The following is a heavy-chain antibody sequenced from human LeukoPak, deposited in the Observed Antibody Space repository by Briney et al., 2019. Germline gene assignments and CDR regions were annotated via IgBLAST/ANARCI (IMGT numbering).Heavy chain of an antibody. CDR2: IYPGDSDT. J-gene: IGHJ4*02. V-gene: IGHV5-51*01. D-gene: IGHD1-7*01. CDR3: ARHLGNYEKDY. Sequence: GESLKISCKASGYTFTGDWIGWVRQMPGKGLEWMGIIYPGDSDTRYSPSFQGQVTISADKSISTAYLQWSSLKASDTAMYYCARHLGNYEKDYWGQGTLVTVSS. CDR1: GYTFTGDW.